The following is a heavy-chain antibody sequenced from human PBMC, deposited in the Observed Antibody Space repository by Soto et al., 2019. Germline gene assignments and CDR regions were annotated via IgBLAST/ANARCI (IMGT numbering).Heavy chain of an antibody. CDR3: ARRAAAGTALWFDP. V-gene: IGHV4-39*01. D-gene: IGHD6-13*01. Sequence: SETLSLTCTVSGGSISSSSYYWGWIRQPPGKGLEWIGSIYYSGSTYYNPSLKSRVTISVDTSKNQFSLKLSSVTAADTAVYYCARRAAAGTALWFDPWGQGTLVT. CDR2: IYYSGST. J-gene: IGHJ5*02. CDR1: GGSISSSSYY.